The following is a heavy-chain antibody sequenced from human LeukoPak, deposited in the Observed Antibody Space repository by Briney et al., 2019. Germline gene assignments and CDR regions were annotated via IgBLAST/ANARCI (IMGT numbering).Heavy chain of an antibody. J-gene: IGHJ3*02. CDR2: IYYSGST. D-gene: IGHD2-2*01. V-gene: IGHV4-31*03. CDR1: GGSISSGGYY. Sequence: PSETLSLTCTVSGGSISSGGYYWSWIRQHPGKGLEWIVYIYYSGSTYYNPSLKSRVTMLVDTSKNHFSLKLSSVTAADTAVYYCARGRYCSAAICSGGDALDIWGQGTMVSVSS. CDR3: ARGRYCSAAICSGGDALDI.